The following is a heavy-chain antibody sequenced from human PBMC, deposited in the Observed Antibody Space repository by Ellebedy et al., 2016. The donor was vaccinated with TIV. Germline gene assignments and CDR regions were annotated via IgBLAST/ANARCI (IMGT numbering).Heavy chain of an antibody. CDR1: GFTFSNYW. CDR3: ARGGGCFGDSCYYADF. J-gene: IGHJ4*02. CDR2: IKQDGSET. D-gene: IGHD2-21*01. Sequence: GESLKISCAASGFTFSNYWMSWVRQAPGKGLEWVANIKQDGSETYYVDSVKGRFTISRDNARNSLYLQMNSLRAEDTAVYYCARGGGCFGDSCYYADFWGQGTLVTVSS. V-gene: IGHV3-7*01.